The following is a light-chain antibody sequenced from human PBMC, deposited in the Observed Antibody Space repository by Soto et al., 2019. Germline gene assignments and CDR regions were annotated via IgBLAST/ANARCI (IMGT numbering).Light chain of an antibody. CDR1: QSVSRRY. V-gene: IGKV3-20*01. J-gene: IGKJ2*01. CDR3: LQYDTSPPRYT. Sequence: EVVLTQSPGTLSLSPGERATLSCRASQSVSRRYLAWYQQKPGQAPRLLIFGPSSRATGIPDRFSGSGSGTDFTLTIGSLEPEDFAVYYCLQYDTSPPRYTFGQGTKLEIK. CDR2: GPS.